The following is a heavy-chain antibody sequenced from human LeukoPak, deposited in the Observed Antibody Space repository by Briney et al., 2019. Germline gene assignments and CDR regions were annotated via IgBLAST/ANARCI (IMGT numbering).Heavy chain of an antibody. CDR1: GYTFTSYG. V-gene: IGHV1-18*01. J-gene: IGHJ6*02. CDR2: ISAYNGNT. CDR3: ARDRAAAGPPYYYYYGMDV. Sequence: ASVKVSCKASGYTFTSYGVSWVRQAPGQGLERMGWISAYNGNTNYAQKLQGRVTMTTDTSTSTAYMELRSLRSDDTAVYYCARDRAAAGPPYYYYYGMDVWGQGTTVTVSS. D-gene: IGHD6-13*01.